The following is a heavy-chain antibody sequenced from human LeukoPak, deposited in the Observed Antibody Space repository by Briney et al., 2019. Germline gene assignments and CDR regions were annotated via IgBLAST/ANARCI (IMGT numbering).Heavy chain of an antibody. Sequence: GGSLRLSCAASGFTFSSYSMNWVRQAPGKGLEWVSYISSSSSTIYYADSVKGRFTISRDNAKNSLYLQMNSLRAEDTAVYYCARITMVRGADYWGQGTLVTVSS. CDR1: GFTFSSYS. V-gene: IGHV3-48*01. CDR3: ARITMVRGADY. J-gene: IGHJ4*02. CDR2: ISSSSSTI. D-gene: IGHD3-10*01.